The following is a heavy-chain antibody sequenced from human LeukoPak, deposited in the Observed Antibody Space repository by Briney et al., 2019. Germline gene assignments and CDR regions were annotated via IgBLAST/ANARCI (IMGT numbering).Heavy chain of an antibody. CDR3: ARGQEYFDS. Sequence: SVRVSCKASGGTFSSYTISWVRQAPGQGLEWMGRIIPILGIANYPQKFQGRVTITADKSTSTAYMELSSLRSEDTALYYCARGQEYFDSWGQGTLVTVSS. J-gene: IGHJ4*02. CDR1: GGTFSSYT. CDR2: IIPILGIA. V-gene: IGHV1-69*02.